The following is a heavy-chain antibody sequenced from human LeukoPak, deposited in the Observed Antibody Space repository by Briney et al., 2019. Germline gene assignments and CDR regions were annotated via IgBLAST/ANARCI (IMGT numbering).Heavy chain of an antibody. D-gene: IGHD3-10*01. CDR3: ARTYKNYYGSGSWLAY. V-gene: IGHV3-48*04. J-gene: IGHJ4*02. Sequence: PGGSLRLSCAASGFTFSSYSMNWFRQAPGKGLEWVSYISGSSSTIYYADSVKGRFTISRDNAKNSLYLQMNSLRAEDTAVYYCARTYKNYYGSGSWLAYWGQGTLVTVSS. CDR1: GFTFSSYS. CDR2: ISGSSSTI.